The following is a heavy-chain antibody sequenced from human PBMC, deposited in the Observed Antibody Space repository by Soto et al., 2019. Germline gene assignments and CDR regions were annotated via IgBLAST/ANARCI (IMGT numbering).Heavy chain of an antibody. V-gene: IGHV3-30*18. J-gene: IGHJ4*02. CDR2: VSHDGRNT. CDR1: GFTFSDYA. Sequence: VQLVESGGGVVQPGRSLRLSCAASGFTFSDYAMHWVRQAPGKGLEWVAVVSHDGRNTHYADSVKGRFTISRDSSKNPVALEMTSLRAEDTGVYYCAKGGRQWLVASDFNYWAQGALVTVSS. D-gene: IGHD6-19*01. CDR3: AKGGRQWLVASDFNY.